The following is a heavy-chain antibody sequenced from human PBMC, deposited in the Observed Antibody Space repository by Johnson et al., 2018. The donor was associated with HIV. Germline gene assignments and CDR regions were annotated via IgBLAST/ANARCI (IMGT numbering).Heavy chain of an antibody. V-gene: IGHV3-66*01. CDR3: SRDPGGGLGAFDI. CDR1: AFSVSSNY. D-gene: IGHD2-8*02. J-gene: IGHJ3*02. CDR2: IYSDGTT. Sequence: VQLVESGGGLVQPGGSLRLSCAVSAFSVSSNYMSWVRQAPGKGLEWVSVIYSDGTTYYADSVKGRFTISRDNAKKSLYLQMNSLGVEDTAGYYWSRDPGGGLGAFDIWGQGTIVTVSS.